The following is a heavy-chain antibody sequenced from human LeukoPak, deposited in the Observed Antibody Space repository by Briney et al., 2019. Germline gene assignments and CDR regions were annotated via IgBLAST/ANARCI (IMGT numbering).Heavy chain of an antibody. Sequence: GGSLRLSCAASGFTFSSYSMNWVRQAPGKGLEWVSSISSSSSYIYYADSVKGRFTISRDNAKNSLYLQMNSLRAEDTAVYYCARGDTTVTHPGAFDIWGQGTMVTVSS. CDR3: ARGDTTVTHPGAFDI. CDR1: GFTFSSYS. D-gene: IGHD4-17*01. CDR2: ISSSSSYI. J-gene: IGHJ3*02. V-gene: IGHV3-21*01.